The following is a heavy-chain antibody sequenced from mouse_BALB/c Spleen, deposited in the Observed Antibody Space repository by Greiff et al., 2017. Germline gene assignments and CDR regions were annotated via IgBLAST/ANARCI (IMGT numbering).Heavy chain of an antibody. D-gene: IGHD2-2*01. Sequence: QVQLKQPGAELVKPGASVKLSCKASGYTFTSYWMHWVKQRPGQGLEWIGEINPSNGRTNYNEKFKSKATLTVDKSSSTAYMQLSSLTSEDSAVYYCARERGYDSYWYFDVWGAGTTVTVSS. CDR2: INPSNGRT. V-gene: IGHV1S81*02. CDR3: ARERGYDSYWYFDV. J-gene: IGHJ1*01. CDR1: GYTFTSYW.